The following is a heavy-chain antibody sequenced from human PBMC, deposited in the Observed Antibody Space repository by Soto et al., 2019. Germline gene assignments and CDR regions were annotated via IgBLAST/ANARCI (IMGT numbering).Heavy chain of an antibody. V-gene: IGHV3-30-3*01. CDR1: GFTFSIYA. D-gene: IGHD2-21*01. J-gene: IGHJ5*02. CDR3: AREYSDGWFDP. Sequence: QVQIVESGGGVVQPGRSLRLSCAASGFTFSIYAMHWVRQAPGKGLEWVAVISYDGSNKYYADPVKGRFTISRDNSKNTVYLQMNSLRAEDSAVYYCAREYSDGWFDPWGQGTLVTVSS. CDR2: ISYDGSNK.